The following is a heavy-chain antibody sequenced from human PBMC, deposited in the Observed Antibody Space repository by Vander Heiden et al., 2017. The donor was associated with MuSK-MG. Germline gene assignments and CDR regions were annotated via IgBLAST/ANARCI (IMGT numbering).Heavy chain of an antibody. D-gene: IGHD2-15*01. CDR3: ARGSGYCSGGSCYPYYFDY. V-gene: IGHV3-7*01. CDR2: RKQDGSER. Sequence: EVQLVESGGGLVQPGGSLRLPGAASVFTASSPWIGWVRQAPGKGLEWVANRKQDGSERYYVDSVKGRFTISSDNAKNSLYLQMNSLRAEDTALYYCARGSGYCSGGSCYPYYFDYWGQGTLVTVSS. CDR1: VFTASSPW. J-gene: IGHJ4*02.